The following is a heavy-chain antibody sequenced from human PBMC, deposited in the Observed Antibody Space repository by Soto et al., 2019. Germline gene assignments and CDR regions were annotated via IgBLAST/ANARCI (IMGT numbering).Heavy chain of an antibody. CDR3: VRDSSVWYGFPEWAD. Sequence: QVELMQSGAEVQKPGASVKVSCKASGVSVSNSGFSGVRQAPGQGPEWMGWISGTNGATNYAPRFEGRVTMTNDTSTSTAYMELSGLRGDDTAVYYCVRDSSVWYGFPEWADWGQGAPVTVSS. CDR1: GVSVSNSG. V-gene: IGHV1-18*01. CDR2: ISGTNGAT. D-gene: IGHD6-19*01. J-gene: IGHJ4*02.